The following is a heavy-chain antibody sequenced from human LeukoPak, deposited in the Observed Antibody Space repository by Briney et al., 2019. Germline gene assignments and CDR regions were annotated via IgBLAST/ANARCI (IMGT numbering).Heavy chain of an antibody. CDR1: GFTFSNAW. CDR3: TTDRLVTMVRGVVIRAY. D-gene: IGHD3-10*01. V-gene: IGHV3-15*01. CDR2: IKSKTDGGTT. J-gene: IGHJ4*02. Sequence: KSRGSLRLSCAASGFTFSNAWMSWVRQAPGKGLEWVGRIKSKTDGGTTDYAAPVKGRFTISRDDSKNTLYLQMNSLKTEDTAVYYCTTDRLVTMVRGVVIRAYWGQGTLVTVSS.